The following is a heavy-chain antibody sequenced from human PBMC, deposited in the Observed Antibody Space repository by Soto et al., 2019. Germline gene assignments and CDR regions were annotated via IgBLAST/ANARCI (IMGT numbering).Heavy chain of an antibody. Sequence: GGSLRLSCAASGFTFSGSAMHWVRQASGKGLEWVGRIRSKANSYATAYAASVKGRFTISRDDSKNTAYLQMNSLKTEDTAVYYCTREGDIVVVPAAIAEVIATPAFDIWGQGTMVTVSS. CDR3: TREGDIVVVPAAIAEVIATPAFDI. CDR1: GFTFSGSA. J-gene: IGHJ3*02. V-gene: IGHV3-73*01. CDR2: IRSKANSYAT. D-gene: IGHD2-2*01.